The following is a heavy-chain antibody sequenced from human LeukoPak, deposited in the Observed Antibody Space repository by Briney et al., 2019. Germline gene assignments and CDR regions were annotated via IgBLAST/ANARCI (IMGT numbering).Heavy chain of an antibody. CDR2: ISGSGGST. Sequence: GGSLRLSCAASGFTFSSYAMSWVRQAPGKGLEWVSAISGSGGSTYYADSVKGRFTISRDNSKNTLYLQMNSLRAEDTAVYYCARLGFWSGYGPFDYWGQGTLVTVSS. D-gene: IGHD3-3*01. CDR1: GFTFSSYA. V-gene: IGHV3-23*01. J-gene: IGHJ4*02. CDR3: ARLGFWSGYGPFDY.